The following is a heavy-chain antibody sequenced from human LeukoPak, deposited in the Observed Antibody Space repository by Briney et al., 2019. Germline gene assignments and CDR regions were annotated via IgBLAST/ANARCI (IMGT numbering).Heavy chain of an antibody. D-gene: IGHD3-22*01. V-gene: IGHV3-23*01. CDR3: AKDPEAYYYDSSGFPLGY. CDR2: ISGSGGST. J-gene: IGHJ4*02. Sequence: GALRLPCAASGFTFSSYAMSWVRQAPGKGLEWVSAISGSGGSTYYADSVKGRFTISRDNSKNTLYLQMNSLRAEDTAVYYCAKDPEAYYYDSSGFPLGYWGQGTLVTVSS. CDR1: GFTFSSYA.